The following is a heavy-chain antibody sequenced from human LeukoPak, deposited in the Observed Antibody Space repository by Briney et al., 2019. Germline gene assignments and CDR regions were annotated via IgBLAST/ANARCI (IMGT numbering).Heavy chain of an antibody. CDR1: GFTFSSYG. V-gene: IGHV3-33*01. Sequence: PGRSLRLSYAASGFTFSSYGMHWVRQAPGKGLEWVAVIWYDGSNKYYADSVKGRFTISRDNSKNTLYLQMNSLRAEDTAVYYCARALGSSSYIDYWAREPWSPSPQ. D-gene: IGHD6-13*01. J-gene: IGHJ4*02. CDR3: ARALGSSSYIDY. CDR2: IWYDGSNK.